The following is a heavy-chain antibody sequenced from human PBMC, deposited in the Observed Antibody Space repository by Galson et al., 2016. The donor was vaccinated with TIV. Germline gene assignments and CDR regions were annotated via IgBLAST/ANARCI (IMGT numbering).Heavy chain of an antibody. CDR3: ARFGYYYDRSANY. CDR1: GYTFTDYY. Sequence: SVKVSCKASGYTFTDYYMHWVRQAPGQGLEWMGRINPNSGGTNYVQKFQGRVTMTRDTSISTAYMELSRLRSDDSAVYYCARFGYYYDRSANYWGQGSLFTVSS. V-gene: IGHV1-2*02. J-gene: IGHJ4*02. CDR2: INPNSGGT. D-gene: IGHD3-22*01.